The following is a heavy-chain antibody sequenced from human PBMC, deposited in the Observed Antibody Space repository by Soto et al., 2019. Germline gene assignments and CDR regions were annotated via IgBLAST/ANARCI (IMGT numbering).Heavy chain of an antibody. J-gene: IGHJ3*02. V-gene: IGHV3-21*01. D-gene: IGHD3-10*01. CDR3: ARGGFGELLAFDI. CDR2: ISSSSSYI. Sequence: PGGSLRLSCAASGFTFSSYSMNWVRQAPGKGLEWVSSISSSSSYIYYADSVKGRFTISRDNAKNSLYLQMNSLRAEDTAVYYCARGGFGELLAFDIWGQGTMVTVSS. CDR1: GFTFSSYS.